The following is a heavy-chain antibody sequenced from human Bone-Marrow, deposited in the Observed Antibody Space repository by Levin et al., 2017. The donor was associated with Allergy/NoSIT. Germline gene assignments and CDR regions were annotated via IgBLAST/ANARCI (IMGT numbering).Heavy chain of an antibody. D-gene: IGHD3/OR15-3a*01. J-gene: IGHJ6*02. CDR2: ISWDSKSK. CDR3: AKDRKGGYWTGYGLDV. CDR1: GFPFDHFA. Sequence: GGSLRLSCEGSGFPFDHFAMHWVRQVPGKGLEWVSGISWDSKSKGYAESVKGRFTVSRDNANKSLVLEMNSLRPEDTALYYCAKDRKGGYWTGYGLDVWGRGTTVIVSS. V-gene: IGHV3-9*01.